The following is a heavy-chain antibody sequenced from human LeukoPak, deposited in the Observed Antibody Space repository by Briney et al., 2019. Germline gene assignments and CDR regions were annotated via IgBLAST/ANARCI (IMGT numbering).Heavy chain of an antibody. CDR3: ARRSDSGSDDGEDYFDY. J-gene: IGHJ4*02. CDR2: MYYDGST. V-gene: IGHV4-39*01. Sequence: WVRQPPGKGLEWIGSMYYDGSTYHNPSLKSRVTISVDTSNNQFSLKLTSVTAADTAVYFCARRSDSGSDDGEDYFDYWGQGTLVTVSS. D-gene: IGHD1-26*01.